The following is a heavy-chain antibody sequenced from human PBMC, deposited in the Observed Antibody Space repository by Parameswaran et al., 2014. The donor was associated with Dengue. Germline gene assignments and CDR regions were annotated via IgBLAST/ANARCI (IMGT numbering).Heavy chain of an antibody. CDR3: ATRTGASYYYYYGMDV. V-gene: IGHV4-59*01. CDR2: IYYSGST. J-gene: IGHJ6*02. CDR1: GGSISSYY. D-gene: IGHD7-27*01. Sequence: SETLSLTCTVSGGSISSYYWSWIRQPPGKGLEWIGYIYYSGSTSYNPSLKSRVTISVDTSKNQFSLKLSSVTAADTAVYYCATRTGASYYYYYGMDVWGQGTTVTVSS.